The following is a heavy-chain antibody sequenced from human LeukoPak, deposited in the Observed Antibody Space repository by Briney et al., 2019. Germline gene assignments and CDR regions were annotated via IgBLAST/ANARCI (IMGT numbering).Heavy chain of an antibody. CDR2: IYGGGST. D-gene: IGHD3-22*01. Sequence: GGSLRLSCAASGFTVSSNYMSWVRQAPGKGLEWVSVIYGGGSTYYADSVKGRFTISRDTFKDTVNLQMNSLRAEDTAVYYCAKDKGSGYSFDYWGQGTLVTVSS. CDR1: GFTVSSNY. J-gene: IGHJ4*02. V-gene: IGHV3-53*01. CDR3: AKDKGSGYSFDY.